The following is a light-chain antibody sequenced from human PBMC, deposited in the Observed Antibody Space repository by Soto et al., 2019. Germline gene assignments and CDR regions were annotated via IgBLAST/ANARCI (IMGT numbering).Light chain of an antibody. CDR2: EVS. CDR3: SSYTSSSTYV. CDR1: SSDVGGYNY. J-gene: IGLJ1*01. Sequence: QSALTQPASVSGSPGQSITISCTGTSSDVGGYNYVSWYQQHPGKAPKLMVYEVSNRPSGVSNRFSGSKSGNTASLTISGLQAEDEADYYCSSYTSSSTYVFRTGTKFTVL. V-gene: IGLV2-14*01.